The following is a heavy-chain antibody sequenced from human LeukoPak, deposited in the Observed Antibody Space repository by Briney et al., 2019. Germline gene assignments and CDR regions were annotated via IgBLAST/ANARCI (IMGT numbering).Heavy chain of an antibody. V-gene: IGHV3-7*04. CDR2: IKQDGSEK. CDR3: ARDGQQLGF. D-gene: IGHD6-13*01. J-gene: IGHJ4*02. CDR1: GFNFSSYW. Sequence: GGSLRLSCAASGFNFSSYWMSWVRQAPGKGLEWVANIKQDGSEKYYVDSVKGRFTISRDNAKNSLYLQMNSLRAEDTAVYYCARDGQQLGFWGQGTLVTVSS.